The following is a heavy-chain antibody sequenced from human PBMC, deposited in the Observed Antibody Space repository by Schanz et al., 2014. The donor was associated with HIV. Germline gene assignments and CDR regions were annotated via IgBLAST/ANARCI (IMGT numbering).Heavy chain of an antibody. CDR1: EFIFSSYA. CDR3: ARDVSHDSSGHYSDYYYGMDV. CDR2: ISYDGSNK. D-gene: IGHD3-22*01. Sequence: QVQLVESGGGVVQPGRSLRLSCAASEFIFSSYAMHWVRQAPGKGLEWVAVISYDGSNKYYADSVKGRFTISRDNSKNTLYLQMNSLRAEDTAVYYCARDVSHDSSGHYSDYYYGMDVWGQGTTVTVSS. V-gene: IGHV3-30-3*01. J-gene: IGHJ6*02.